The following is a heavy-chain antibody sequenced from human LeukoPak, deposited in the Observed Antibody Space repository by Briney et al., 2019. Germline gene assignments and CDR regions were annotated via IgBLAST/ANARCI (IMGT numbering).Heavy chain of an antibody. V-gene: IGHV3-21*01. D-gene: IGHD2-2*02. CDR3: ARDTHCSSTSCYNTFDI. CDR2: ISSSSTYI. J-gene: IGHJ3*02. Sequence: GGSLRLSCAASGFTFSSYSMNWVRQAPGKGLEWVSSISSSSTYIYYADSLKGRFTISRDNAKNSLSLQMNSLRAEDTAVYYCARDTHCSSTSCYNTFDIWGQGTMVTVSS. CDR1: GFTFSSYS.